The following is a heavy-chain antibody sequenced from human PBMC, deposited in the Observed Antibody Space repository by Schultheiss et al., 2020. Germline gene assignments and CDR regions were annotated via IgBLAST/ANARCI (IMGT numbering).Heavy chain of an antibody. CDR3: ARDRGFSWFDP. Sequence: SETLSLTCAVYGGSFSGYYWSWIRQPPGKGLEWIGYIYYSGSTNYNPSLKSRVTISVDTSKNQFSLKLSSVTAADTAVYYCARDRGFSWFDPWGQGTLVTVSS. V-gene: IGHV4-59*01. CDR1: GGSFSGYY. J-gene: IGHJ5*02. D-gene: IGHD3-10*01. CDR2: IYYSGST.